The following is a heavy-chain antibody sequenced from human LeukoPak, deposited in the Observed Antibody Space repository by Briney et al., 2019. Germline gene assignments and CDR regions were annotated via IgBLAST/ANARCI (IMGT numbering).Heavy chain of an antibody. CDR2: ISGSGDTT. CDR1: GFTFSNYP. Sequence: GGSLRLSCAASGFTFSNYPMSWVRQAPGEGLEWVSVISGSGDTTYYADSVKGRFTISRDNSKNTLYLQMNSLRAEDTAVYYCAKTLVGTYAFDIWGQGTMVTVSS. J-gene: IGHJ3*02. CDR3: AKTLVGTYAFDI. V-gene: IGHV3-23*01. D-gene: IGHD1-26*01.